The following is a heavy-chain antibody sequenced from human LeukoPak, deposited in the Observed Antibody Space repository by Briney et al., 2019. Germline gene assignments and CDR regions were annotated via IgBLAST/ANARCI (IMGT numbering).Heavy chain of an antibody. V-gene: IGHV3-23*01. CDR1: GFTFSSYA. D-gene: IGHD3-10*02. CDR3: AKDLHYYVAMDV. J-gene: IGHJ6*02. CDR2: ISGSGGST. Sequence: GGSLRLSCAASGFTFSSYAMSWVRQAPGKGLEWVSAISGSGGSTYYADSVKGRFTISRDNSKSTLFLQMNSLRAEDTALYYCAKDLHYYVAMDVWGQGTAVTVSS.